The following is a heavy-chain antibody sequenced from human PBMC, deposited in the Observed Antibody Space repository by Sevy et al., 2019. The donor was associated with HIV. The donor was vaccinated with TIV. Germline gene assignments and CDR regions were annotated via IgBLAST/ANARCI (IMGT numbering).Heavy chain of an antibody. D-gene: IGHD2-2*02. CDR1: GFTFSSYA. V-gene: IGHV3-23*01. J-gene: IGHJ6*02. Sequence: GGSLRLSCAASGFTFSSYAMNWVRQAPGKGLEWVSAISHSGGSTYYADSVKGRFTISRDNSKNTLYLQMNSLRAEDTAVYYCAKGTLVVPAVIYYYYGMDVWGQGTTVTVSS. CDR2: ISHSGGST. CDR3: AKGTLVVPAVIYYYYGMDV.